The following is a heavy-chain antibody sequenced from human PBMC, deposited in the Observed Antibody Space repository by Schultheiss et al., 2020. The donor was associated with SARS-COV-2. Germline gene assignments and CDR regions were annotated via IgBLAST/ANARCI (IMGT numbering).Heavy chain of an antibody. D-gene: IGHD6-13*01. V-gene: IGHV4-38-2*01. CDR1: GYSISSGYY. CDR2: IYHSGST. J-gene: IGHJ4*02. Sequence: SETLSLTCAVSGYSISSGYYWSWIRQPPGKGLEWIGEIYHSGSTYYNPSLKSRVTISVDTSKNQFSLKLSSVTATDTAVYYCARPSSSWRFFDYWGQGTLVTVSS. CDR3: ARPSSSWRFFDY.